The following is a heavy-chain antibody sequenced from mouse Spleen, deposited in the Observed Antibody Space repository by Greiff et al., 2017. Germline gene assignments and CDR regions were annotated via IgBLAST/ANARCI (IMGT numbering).Heavy chain of an antibody. J-gene: IGHJ2*01. CDR3: ARSAYDYDEGFDY. CDR1: GYTFTDYY. V-gene: IGHV1-76*01. CDR2: IYPGSGNT. Sequence: QVQLQQSGAELVRPGASVKLSCKASGYTFTDYYINWVKQRPGQGLEWIARIYPGSGNTYYNEKFKGKATLTADKSSSTAYMQLSSLTSEDSAVYYCARSAYDYDEGFDYWGQGTTLTVSS. D-gene: IGHD2-4*01.